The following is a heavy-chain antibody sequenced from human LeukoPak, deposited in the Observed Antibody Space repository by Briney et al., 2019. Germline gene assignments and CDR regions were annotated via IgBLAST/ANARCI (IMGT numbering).Heavy chain of an antibody. CDR1: GYTFTGYY. J-gene: IGHJ5*02. CDR3: ATPGYCSSTSCSNWFDP. V-gene: IGHV1-2*06. Sequence: GASVKVSCKASGYTFTGYYMHWVRQAPGQGLEWMGRINPDSGGTNYAQKFQGRVTMTRDTSLSTPYMELSRLRSDDTAVYYCATPGYCSSTSCSNWFDPWGQGTLVTVSS. D-gene: IGHD2-2*01. CDR2: INPDSGGT.